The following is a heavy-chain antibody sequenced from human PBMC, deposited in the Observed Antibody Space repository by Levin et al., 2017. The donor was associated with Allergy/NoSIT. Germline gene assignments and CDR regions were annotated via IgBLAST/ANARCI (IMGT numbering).Heavy chain of an antibody. Sequence: GASVKVSCKASGYTFSRYGISWVRQAPGQGPEWMGWISAQNGNTNSAKKFQGRVTMTTDTSTRTAYMEVRSLRYDDTAVYYCARQSVVVSARGDDAFDFWGQGTMVTVSS. V-gene: IGHV1-18*01. CDR1: GYTFSRYG. CDR2: ISAQNGNT. J-gene: IGHJ3*01. CDR3: ARQSVVVSARGDDAFDF. D-gene: IGHD2-21*02.